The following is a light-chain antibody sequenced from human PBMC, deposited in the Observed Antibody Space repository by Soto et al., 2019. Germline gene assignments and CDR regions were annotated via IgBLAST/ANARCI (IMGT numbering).Light chain of an antibody. J-gene: IGKJ1*01. CDR1: QGIRTY. CDR3: LQSNSYPWT. Sequence: DIQMTQSPSAMSASVGDRVTITCRASQGIRTYLAWFQQKPGKVPKRLIFSASSVQSGVPSRFSGSGSGTEFTPTISSLQPEDVATYYCLQSNSYPWTFGQGTKVQI. V-gene: IGKV1-17*03. CDR2: SAS.